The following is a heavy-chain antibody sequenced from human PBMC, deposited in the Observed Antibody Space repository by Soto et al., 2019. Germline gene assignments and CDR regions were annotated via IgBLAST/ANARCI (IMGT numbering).Heavy chain of an antibody. CDR3: ARDSSGYIFDY. V-gene: IGHV4-30-4*01. CDR1: GGSISSGDYY. CDR2: IYYSGST. D-gene: IGHD3-22*01. Sequence: SETLSLTCTVSGGSISSGDYYWSWIRQPPGKGLEWIGYIYYSGSTYYNPSLKSRVTISVDTSKNQFSLKLSSVTAADTAVYYCARDSSGYIFDYWGQGTLVTVSS. J-gene: IGHJ4*02.